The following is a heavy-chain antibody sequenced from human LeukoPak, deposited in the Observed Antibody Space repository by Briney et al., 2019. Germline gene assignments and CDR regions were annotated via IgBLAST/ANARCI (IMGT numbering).Heavy chain of an antibody. CDR1: GGTFSSYA. Sequence: SVKVSCKASGGTFSSYAISWVRQAPGQGLEWMGGIIPIFGTANYAQKFQGRATITTDESTSTAYMELSSLRSEDTAVYYCAREHESSSPALDYWGQGTLVTVSS. D-gene: IGHD6-6*01. CDR2: IIPIFGTA. CDR3: AREHESSSPALDY. J-gene: IGHJ4*02. V-gene: IGHV1-69*05.